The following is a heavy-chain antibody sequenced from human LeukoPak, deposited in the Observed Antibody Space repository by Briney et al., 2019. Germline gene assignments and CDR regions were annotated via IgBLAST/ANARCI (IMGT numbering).Heavy chain of an antibody. D-gene: IGHD6-13*01. CDR2: ISSTGRTI. Sequence: GGFLRLSCVVSGFTFSSYEMSWVRQAPGKGLEWVSYISSTGRTIYYADSVRGRFTISRDSAKNSLYLQMNSLRADDTAIYYCARAGIAAAGPKTWLDPWGQGTLVTVSS. CDR3: ARAGIAAAGPKTWLDP. J-gene: IGHJ5*02. CDR1: GFTFSSYE. V-gene: IGHV3-48*03.